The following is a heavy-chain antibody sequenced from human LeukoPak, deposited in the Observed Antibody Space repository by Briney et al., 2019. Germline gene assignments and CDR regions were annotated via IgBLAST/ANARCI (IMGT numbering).Heavy chain of an antibody. CDR1: GFTFSSCE. J-gene: IGHJ4*02. D-gene: IGHD2-21*02. V-gene: IGHV3-48*03. CDR2: ISSSGSTI. CDR3: ARDICGGDCYGGYFDY. Sequence: PGGSLRLSCAASGFTFSSCEMNWVRQAPGKGLEWVSYISSSGSTIYYADPVKGRFTISRDNAKNSLYLQMNSLRAEDTAVYYCARDICGGDCYGGYFDYWGQGTLVTVSS.